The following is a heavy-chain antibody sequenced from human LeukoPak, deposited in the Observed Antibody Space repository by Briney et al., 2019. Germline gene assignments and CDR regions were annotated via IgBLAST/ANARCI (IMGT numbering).Heavy chain of an antibody. CDR2: TYHSGST. D-gene: IGHD3-22*01. V-gene: IGHV4-38-2*02. CDR3: ARKTYYYDSSGHTYGGFDP. CDR1: GYSISSGYY. J-gene: IGHJ5*02. Sequence: SETLSLTCTVSGYSISSGYYWGWIRQPPGKGLEWIGSTYHSGSTYYNPSLKSRVTISVDTSKNQFSLKLSSVTAADTAVYYCARKTYYYDSSGHTYGGFDPWGQGTLVTVSS.